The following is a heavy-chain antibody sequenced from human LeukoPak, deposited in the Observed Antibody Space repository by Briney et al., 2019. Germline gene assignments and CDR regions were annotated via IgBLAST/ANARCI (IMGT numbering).Heavy chain of an antibody. CDR2: ISSSSYI. J-gene: IGHJ3*02. CDR1: GFTFSSYS. CDR3: ARDWYYDSSGYYIFGEDAFDI. D-gene: IGHD3-22*01. Sequence: SGGSLRLSCAASGFTFSSYSMNWVRQAPGKGLEWVSSISSSSYIYYADSVKGRFTISRDNAKNSLYLQMNSLRAEDTAVYYCARDWYYDSSGYYIFGEDAFDIWGQGTMVTVSS. V-gene: IGHV3-21*01.